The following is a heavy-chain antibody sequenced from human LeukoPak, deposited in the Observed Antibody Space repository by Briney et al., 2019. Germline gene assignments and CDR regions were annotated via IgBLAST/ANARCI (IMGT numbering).Heavy chain of an antibody. CDR3: ARAYGGYGPDYYYYYGMDV. V-gene: IGHV1-2*06. D-gene: IGHD4-17*01. J-gene: IGHJ6*02. CDR1: GYTFTGYY. Sequence: ASVKVSCKASGYTFTGYYMHWVRQAPGQGLEWMGRINPNSGGTNYAQKFQGRVTMTRDTSISTAYMELSRLRSDDTAVYYCARAYGGYGPDYYYYYGMDVWGQGTTVTVSS. CDR2: INPNSGGT.